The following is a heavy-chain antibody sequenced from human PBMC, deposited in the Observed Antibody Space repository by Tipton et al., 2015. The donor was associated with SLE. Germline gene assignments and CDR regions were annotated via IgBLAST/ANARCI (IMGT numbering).Heavy chain of an antibody. J-gene: IGHJ1*01. CDR3: ASTMVRGAEYFQH. Sequence: TLSLTCTVSGGSISSGSYYWSWIRQPAGKGLEWIGRIYTSGSTNYNPSLKSRVTISVDTSKNQFSLKLSSVTAADTAVYYCASTMVRGAEYFQHWGQGTLVTVSS. V-gene: IGHV4-61*02. CDR1: GGSISSGSYY. D-gene: IGHD3-10*01. CDR2: IYTSGST.